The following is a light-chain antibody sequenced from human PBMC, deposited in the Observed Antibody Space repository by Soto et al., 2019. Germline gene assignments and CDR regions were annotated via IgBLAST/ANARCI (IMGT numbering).Light chain of an antibody. CDR2: GIS. CDR3: QQHGQWPIT. J-gene: IGKJ5*01. V-gene: IGKV3D-15*01. CDR1: QSVSNK. Sequence: EIVMTQSPATLSVSPGERATLSCRASQSVSNKLAWYQQKPGQAPRLLIYGISKRATDIPDRFSGSGSGTEFTITISSLQPEDFATYYCQQHGQWPITFGQGTRLEIK.